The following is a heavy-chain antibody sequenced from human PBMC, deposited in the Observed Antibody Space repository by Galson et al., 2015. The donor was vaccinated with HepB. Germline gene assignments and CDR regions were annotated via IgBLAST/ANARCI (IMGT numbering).Heavy chain of an antibody. CDR1: GFTFSGSA. CDR2: IRSKANSYAT. V-gene: IGHV3-73*01. CDR3: TRRGKSLESLDY. D-gene: IGHD1-1*01. Sequence: SLRLSCAASGFTFSGSAMHWVRQASGKGLEWVGRIRSKANSYATAYAASVKGRFTISRDDSKNTAYLQMNSLKTEDTAVYYCTRRGKSLESLDYWGQGTLVTVSS. J-gene: IGHJ4*02.